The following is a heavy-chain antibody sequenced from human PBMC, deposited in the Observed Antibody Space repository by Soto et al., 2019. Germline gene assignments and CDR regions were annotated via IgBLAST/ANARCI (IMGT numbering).Heavy chain of an antibody. V-gene: IGHV4-31*02. D-gene: IGHD2-21*02. J-gene: IGHJ5*02. Sequence: PSETLSLTCTVSGGSLKSGGYYWSWIRQHPGRGLEWIGYIYNPSLESRVTFSVDTSKNQFSLKLSSVTAADTAVYYCARDVTGNHNCFDLWGHGTLVTVSS. CDR1: GGSLKSGGYY. CDR3: ARDVTGNHNCFDL.